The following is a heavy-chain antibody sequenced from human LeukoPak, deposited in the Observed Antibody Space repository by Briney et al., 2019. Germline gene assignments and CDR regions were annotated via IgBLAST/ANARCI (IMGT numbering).Heavy chain of an antibody. V-gene: IGHV4-34*01. CDR3: ARYPDSSGYSAFDY. J-gene: IGHJ4*02. Sequence: SETLSLTCAVYGGSFSGYYWSWIRQPPGKGLEWIGEINHSGSTNYNPSLKSRVTISVDTSKNQFSLKLSSVTAADTAVYYCARYPDSSGYSAFDYWGQGTLVTVSS. D-gene: IGHD3-22*01. CDR2: INHSGST. CDR1: GGSFSGYY.